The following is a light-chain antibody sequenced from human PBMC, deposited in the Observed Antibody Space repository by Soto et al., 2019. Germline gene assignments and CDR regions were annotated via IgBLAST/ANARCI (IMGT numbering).Light chain of an antibody. CDR2: DAS. Sequence: DIQMTQSPSALSASVGDRVTITCRASQSISSWLAWYQQKPGKAPNLLIYDASSLESGVPSTFSGSGSGTDFTLTISSLQPEDFATYYCLQVYNYPLTFGGGTKVDIK. CDR1: QSISSW. J-gene: IGKJ4*01. V-gene: IGKV1-5*01. CDR3: LQVYNYPLT.